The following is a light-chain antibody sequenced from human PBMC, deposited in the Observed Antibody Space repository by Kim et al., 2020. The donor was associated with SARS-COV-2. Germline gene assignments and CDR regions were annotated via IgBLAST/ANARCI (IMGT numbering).Light chain of an antibody. CDR3: SAWASSLSAWV. J-gene: IGLJ3*02. Sequence: RQTATLTCPGDNNNVANQGAVWLQQHQGHPPKLLSYRNNNRPSGISERFSASRSGNTASLTITGLQPEDEADYYCSAWASSLSAWVFGGGTQLTVL. CDR2: RNN. V-gene: IGLV10-54*04. CDR1: NNNVANQG.